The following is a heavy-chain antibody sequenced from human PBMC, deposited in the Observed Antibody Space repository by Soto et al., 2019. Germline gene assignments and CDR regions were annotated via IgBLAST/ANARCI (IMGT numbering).Heavy chain of an antibody. Sequence: QVQLVQSGAEVKKPGASVKVSCKASGYTFTDYFIHWVRQAPGQGLEWMGWFNPNTGGRSSAQKFQGRVTMARDTSISTAFMELTSLISDDTAVYFCAREVPPSEGSGRNWFDPWGQGTLVTVSS. CDR2: FNPNTGGR. D-gene: IGHD6-19*01. CDR1: GYTFTDYF. V-gene: IGHV1-2*02. J-gene: IGHJ5*02. CDR3: AREVPPSEGSGRNWFDP.